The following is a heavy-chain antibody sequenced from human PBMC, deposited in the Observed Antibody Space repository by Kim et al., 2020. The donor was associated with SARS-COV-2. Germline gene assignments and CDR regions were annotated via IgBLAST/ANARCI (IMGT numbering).Heavy chain of an antibody. CDR2: ISHSGTTI. J-gene: IGHJ4*02. CDR3: ARESRREPVSGPGY. Sequence: GGSLRLSCAASGFSFSDYYMRWIRQAPGKGLEWVSCISHSGTTIYYTDSVKGRFTISRDNAKSSLYLQMNSLRAEDTAIYYCARESRREPVSGPGYWGQGTLVTVSS. V-gene: IGHV3-11*04. CDR1: GFSFSDYY. D-gene: IGHD6-19*01.